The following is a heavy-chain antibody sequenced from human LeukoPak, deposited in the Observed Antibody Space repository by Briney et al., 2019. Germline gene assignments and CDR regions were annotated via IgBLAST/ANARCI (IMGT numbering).Heavy chain of an antibody. D-gene: IGHD2-21*01. CDR3: ARIRATDCYYFDY. V-gene: IGHV4-30-4*01. Sequence: SETLSLTCTVSGGSISSGDYYWSWIRQPPGKGLEWIGYIYYSGSTYYNPSLKSRVTISVDTSKNQFSLKLSSVTAADTAVYYCARIRATDCYYFDYWGQGTLVTVSS. CDR1: GGSISSGDYY. J-gene: IGHJ4*02. CDR2: IYYSGST.